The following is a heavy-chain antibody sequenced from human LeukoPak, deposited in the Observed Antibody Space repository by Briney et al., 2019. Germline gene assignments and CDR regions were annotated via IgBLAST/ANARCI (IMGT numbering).Heavy chain of an antibody. CDR1: GGSISTYY. Sequence: PSETLSLTCTVSGGSISTYYWTWIRQPAGKGLEWVGRILNGGSTTYNPSLKSRVIISLETSKNQFSLKLNSVTAADTAVYYCARGSMGGSGSFYKDYYYGMDVWGQGITVTVSS. CDR3: ARGSMGGSGSFYKDYYYGMDV. J-gene: IGHJ6*02. V-gene: IGHV4-4*07. CDR2: ILNGGST. D-gene: IGHD3-10*01.